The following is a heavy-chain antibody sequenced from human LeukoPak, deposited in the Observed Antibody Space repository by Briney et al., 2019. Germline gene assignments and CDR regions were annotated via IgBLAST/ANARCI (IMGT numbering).Heavy chain of an antibody. Sequence: GESLKISCKGSGYSFTHYWIGWVRQLPGKGLEWMGIIYPGDSDTRYSPSFQGQVTISADKSISTAYLQWSSLKASDSAMYFCARLGGSCYSAFDIWGQGTMVTVSS. CDR2: IYPGDSDT. CDR1: GYSFTHYW. D-gene: IGHD2-2*02. CDR3: ARLGGSCYSAFDI. J-gene: IGHJ3*02. V-gene: IGHV5-51*01.